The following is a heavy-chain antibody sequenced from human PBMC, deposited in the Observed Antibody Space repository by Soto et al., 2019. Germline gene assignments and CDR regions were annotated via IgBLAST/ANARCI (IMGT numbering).Heavy chain of an antibody. CDR2: VYTNGNT. J-gene: IGHJ3*02. D-gene: IGHD3-22*01. CDR1: GFTVSRNY. CDR3: ARSAAVIVGYAFET. Sequence: EVQVMESGGDLVQPGGSLRLSCEAAGFTVSRNYMSWVRQAPGKGLECVSVVYTNGNTYFADSVKGRFTVSRDNSRNTLYLQMNSLRVEDTAMYFCARSAAVIVGYAFETWGPGTMVTVSS. V-gene: IGHV3-66*01.